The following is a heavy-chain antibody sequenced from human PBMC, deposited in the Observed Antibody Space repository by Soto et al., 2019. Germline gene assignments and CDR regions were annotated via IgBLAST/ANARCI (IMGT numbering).Heavy chain of an antibody. V-gene: IGHV2-5*02. CDR3: AHKGSGSRAIDY. CDR1: GFSLSTSGVG. Sequence: QITLKESGPTLVKPTQTLTLTCTFSGFSLSTSGVGVGWIRQPPGKALEWLAVIYWDDSKTDSPSLKSRLTXXKXXTRDQVVLTMTNMDPVDTATYYCAHKGSGSRAIDYWGQGALVTVSS. D-gene: IGHD3-10*01. J-gene: IGHJ4*02. CDR2: IYWDDSK.